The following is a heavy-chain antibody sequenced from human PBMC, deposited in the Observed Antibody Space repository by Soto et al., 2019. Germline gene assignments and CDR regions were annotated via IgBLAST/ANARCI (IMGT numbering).Heavy chain of an antibody. CDR3: AKQWWELPHYAFDY. CDR1: GFTFSSYG. CDR2: ISYDGSNK. Sequence: QVQLVESGGGVVQPGRSLRLSCAASGFTFSSYGMHWVRQAPGKGLEWVAVISYDGSNKYYADSVKGRFTISRDNSKNTLYLQMNSLRAEDTAVYYCAKQWWELPHYAFDYWGQGTLVTVSS. V-gene: IGHV3-30*18. D-gene: IGHD1-26*01. J-gene: IGHJ4*02.